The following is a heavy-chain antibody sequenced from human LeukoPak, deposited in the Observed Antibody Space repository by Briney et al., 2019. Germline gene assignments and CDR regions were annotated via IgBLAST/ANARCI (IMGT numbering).Heavy chain of an antibody. Sequence: SETLSLTCTVSGDSVSSTTYNWGWIRQPPGKGLEWIGSIYYTGITYYNPSLKSRVTMSVDTSENQFSLNLNSVTAADTAVYYCARGFRYCSGGSCYPGVNWFDPWGQGTLVTVSS. CDR2: IYYTGIT. D-gene: IGHD2-15*01. CDR3: ARGFRYCSGGSCYPGVNWFDP. CDR1: GDSVSSTTYN. J-gene: IGHJ5*02. V-gene: IGHV4-39*01.